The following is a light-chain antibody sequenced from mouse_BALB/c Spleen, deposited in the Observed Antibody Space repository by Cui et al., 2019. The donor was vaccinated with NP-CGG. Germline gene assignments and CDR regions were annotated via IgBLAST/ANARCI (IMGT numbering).Light chain of an antibody. Sequence: AVVTQESALTTSPGETVTLTCRSSIGAVTTSNYANWVQEKPDHLFNGLIGGTNNRAPGVPARFSGSLIGDKAALTITGAQTEDEAIYFCALWYSNHWVFGGGTKLTVL. CDR3: ALWYSNHWV. V-gene: IGLV1*01. J-gene: IGLJ1*01. CDR2: GTN. CDR1: IGAVTTSNY.